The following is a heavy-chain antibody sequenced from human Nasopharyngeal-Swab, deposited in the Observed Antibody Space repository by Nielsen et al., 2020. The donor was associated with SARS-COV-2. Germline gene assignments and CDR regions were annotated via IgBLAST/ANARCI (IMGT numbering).Heavy chain of an antibody. J-gene: IGHJ6*02. V-gene: IGHV3-11*01. D-gene: IGHD3-10*01. CDR3: AREKGYQVLLDYYYHGLDV. Sequence: GGSLRLSCVASGFPFSDYYMAWIRQAPGKGLEWVSYISTSGTSTDSADSVKGGFTISRDNANNLLYLHMNNLRDEDTAVYFCAREKGYQVLLDYYYHGLDVWGHGTAVTVSS. CDR2: ISTSGTST. CDR1: GFPFSDYY.